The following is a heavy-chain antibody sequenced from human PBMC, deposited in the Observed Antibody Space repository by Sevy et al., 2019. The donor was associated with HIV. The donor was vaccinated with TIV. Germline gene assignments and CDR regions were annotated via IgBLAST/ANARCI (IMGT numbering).Heavy chain of an antibody. CDR2: VSSDGTNT. D-gene: IGHD1-26*01. V-gene: IGHV3-30*03. CDR3: ARDRRGSNYEDFDY. CDR1: GFDFREYA. J-gene: IGHJ4*02. Sequence: GGSLRLSCGASGFDFREYAMHWVRQAPGKGLEWVAAVSSDGTNTYYVDSVKGRFTISRDISKNTVHLQMNSLRAEDTAVYYCARDRRGSNYEDFDYWGQGTLVTVSS.